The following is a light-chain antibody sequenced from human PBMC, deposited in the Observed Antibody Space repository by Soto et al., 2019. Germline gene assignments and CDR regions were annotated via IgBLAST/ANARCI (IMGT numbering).Light chain of an antibody. V-gene: IGKV3-20*01. CDR3: QQYGRSPRT. CDR1: QSVSSNY. CDR2: GAS. Sequence: IVLTQSPGTLSLSPGERATLSCRASQSVSSNYLAWYQQKPGQAPRLLIYGASSRATGIPDRFSGSGSGTDFTLTISRLEPEDFAVYYCQQYGRSPRTFGQGTKVDIK. J-gene: IGKJ1*01.